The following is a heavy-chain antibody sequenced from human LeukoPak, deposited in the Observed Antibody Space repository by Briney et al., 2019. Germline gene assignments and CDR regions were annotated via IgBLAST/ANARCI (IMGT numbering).Heavy chain of an antibody. CDR3: VKITSVTGGDY. CDR1: GFTFSAYA. J-gene: IGHJ4*02. V-gene: IGHV3-64D*09. Sequence: GGSLRLSCSASGFTFSAYAMYCVRQAPGKGLEYVSGISNNGGRSFYADSVKGRFTISRDNSKNTLYLQMSSLRAEDTAVYYCVKITSVTGGDYWGREPGSPSPQ. CDR2: ISNNGGRS. D-gene: IGHD1-1*01.